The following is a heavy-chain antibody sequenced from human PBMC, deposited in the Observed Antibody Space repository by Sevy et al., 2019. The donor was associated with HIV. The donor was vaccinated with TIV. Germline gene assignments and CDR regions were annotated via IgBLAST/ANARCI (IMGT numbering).Heavy chain of an antibody. CDR2: ISRSGGRT. J-gene: IGHJ3*02. Sequence: GGSLRLSCAASGFTFSSYGMSWVRQAPGKGLEWVSAISRSGGRTYYADSVKGRFTISRDNSKNTLYLQMNSMRAEATAVNYCAKEGLRPYDSSSYYAGPDAFHIWGQGTMVTVSS. V-gene: IGHV3-23*01. D-gene: IGHD3-22*01. CDR3: AKEGLRPYDSSSYYAGPDAFHI. CDR1: GFTFSSYG.